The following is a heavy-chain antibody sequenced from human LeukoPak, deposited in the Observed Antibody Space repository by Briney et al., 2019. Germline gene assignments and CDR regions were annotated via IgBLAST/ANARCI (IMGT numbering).Heavy chain of an antibody. D-gene: IGHD2-15*01. CDR1: GFTFSSYE. CDR2: ISSSGSTI. J-gene: IGHJ3*02. Sequence: GGSLRLSCAASGFTFSSYEMNWVRQAPGKGLEWVSYISSSGSTIYYADSVKGRFTISRDNSNSTVFLQMNSLRAEDTAVYYCARVRGDSRGNAFDIWGQGTMVSVS. CDR3: ARVRGDSRGNAFDI. V-gene: IGHV3-48*03.